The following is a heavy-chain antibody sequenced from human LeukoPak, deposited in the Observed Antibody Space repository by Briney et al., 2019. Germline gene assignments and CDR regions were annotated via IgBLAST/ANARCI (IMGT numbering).Heavy chain of an antibody. CDR3: ARKDIVAMGEAFDI. D-gene: IGHD5-12*01. CDR2: MRYDGSNK. J-gene: IGHJ3*02. V-gene: IGHV3-30*02. Sequence: QAGGSLRLSCAASGFTFSSYGMHWVRQAPGKGLEWVAFMRYDGSNKYYADSVKGRFAISRDNSKNTLYLQMNSLRSEDTAVYYCARKDIVAMGEAFDIWGQGTMVTVSS. CDR1: GFTFSSYG.